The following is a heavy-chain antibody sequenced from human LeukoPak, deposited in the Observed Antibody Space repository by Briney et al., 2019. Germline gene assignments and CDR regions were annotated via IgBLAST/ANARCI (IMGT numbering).Heavy chain of an antibody. CDR3: ASYRPYFRDGYNIDY. V-gene: IGHV4-34*09. CDR2: IYYSGST. J-gene: IGHJ4*02. Sequence: PSETLSLTCAVYGGSFSGYYWSWIRQPPGKGLEWIGYIYYSGSTYYNPSLKSRVTISVDTSKNQFSLKLSSVTAADTAVYYCASYRPYFRDGYNIDYWGQGTLVTVSS. D-gene: IGHD5-24*01. CDR1: GGSFSGYY.